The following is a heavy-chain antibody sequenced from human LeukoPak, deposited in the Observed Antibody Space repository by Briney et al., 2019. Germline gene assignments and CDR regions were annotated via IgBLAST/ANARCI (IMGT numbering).Heavy chain of an antibody. V-gene: IGHV4-39*07. CDR1: DGSITSGNYY. CDR3: ARIGSNIGYYYYYFMDV. D-gene: IGHD4-23*01. J-gene: IGHJ6*03. Sequence: SETLSLTCTVSDGSITSGNYYWGWIRQSPGKGLEWIASIYYGGNTYYNLSLKSRVSISMDMSKNYFSLSLTSVTAADTAVYYCARIGSNIGYYYYYFMDVWGKGTTVTISS. CDR2: IYYGGNT.